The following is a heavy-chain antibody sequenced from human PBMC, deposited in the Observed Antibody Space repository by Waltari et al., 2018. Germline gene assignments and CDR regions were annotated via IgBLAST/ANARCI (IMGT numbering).Heavy chain of an antibody. CDR1: GGTFSSYA. J-gene: IGHJ4*02. D-gene: IGHD2-2*02. V-gene: IGHV1-69*01. CDR3: AGTLPRGYCSSTSCYTSFDY. CDR2: IIPIFGTA. Sequence: QVQLVQSGAEVKKPGSSVTVSCKASGGTFSSYAISWVRQATGQGLEWMGGIIPIFGTANYAQKFQGRVTITADESTSTAYMELSSLRSEDTAVYYCAGTLPRGYCSSTSCYTSFDYWGQGTLVTVSS.